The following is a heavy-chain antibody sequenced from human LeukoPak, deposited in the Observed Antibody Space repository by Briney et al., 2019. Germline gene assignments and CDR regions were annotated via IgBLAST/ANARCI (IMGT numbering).Heavy chain of an antibody. J-gene: IGHJ5*02. V-gene: IGHV1-46*01. CDR1: GYTFTSYY. CDR2: INPSGGSP. CDR3: ARDRAYYDSSGYYYDWFDP. D-gene: IGHD3-22*01. Sequence: ASVKVSCKASGYTFTSYYIHWVRQAPGQGLEWMGIINPSGGSPTYTQKFQGRVTMTRDTSTSTAYMELRSLRSDDTAVYYCARDRAYYDSSGYYYDWFDPWGQGTLVTVSS.